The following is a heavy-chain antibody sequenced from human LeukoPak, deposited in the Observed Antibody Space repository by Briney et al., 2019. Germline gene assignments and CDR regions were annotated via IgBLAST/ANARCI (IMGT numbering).Heavy chain of an antibody. CDR2: IDPNSGGT. J-gene: IGHJ3*02. V-gene: IGHV1-2*02. CDR1: RYTFSGYY. CDR3: ARNYYDSGDAFDI. D-gene: IGHD3-22*01. Sequence: GASVKVSCEASRYTFSGYYIHWVRQAPGQGLEWMGWIDPNSGGTNYAQKFQGRVTMTRDTSISTAYMELSRLRSDDTAVYYCARNYYDSGDAFDIWGQGTMVTVSS.